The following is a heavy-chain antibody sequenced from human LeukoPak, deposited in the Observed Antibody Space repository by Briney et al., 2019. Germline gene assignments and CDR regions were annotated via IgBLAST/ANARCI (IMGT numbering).Heavy chain of an antibody. CDR1: GGTFSSYA. Sequence: ASVKVSXKASGGTFSSYAISWVRQAPGQGLEWMGRIIPIFGTANYAQKFQGRVTITTDESTSTAYMELSSLRSEDTAVCYCARSTDYYDSSGEWGQGTLVTVSS. CDR3: ARSTDYYDSSGE. D-gene: IGHD3-22*01. V-gene: IGHV1-69*05. CDR2: IIPIFGTA. J-gene: IGHJ4*02.